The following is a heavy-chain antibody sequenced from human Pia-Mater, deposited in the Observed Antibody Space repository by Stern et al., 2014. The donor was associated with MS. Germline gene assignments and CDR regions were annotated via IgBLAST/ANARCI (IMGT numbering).Heavy chain of an antibody. CDR1: GFNFRAHY. CDR3: VAGCSNTNCLDY. Sequence: VQLLESGGRLVRPGGSLRLSCAASGFNFRAHYMNWMRQAPGKGLECVSYIRNAGVYADYADSVEGRFTISRENVKNTLYLQMNSLRVEDTAIYYCVAGCSNTNCLDYWGQGTLVTVSS. CDR2: IRNAGVYA. J-gene: IGHJ4*02. V-gene: IGHV3-11*03. D-gene: IGHD2-2*01.